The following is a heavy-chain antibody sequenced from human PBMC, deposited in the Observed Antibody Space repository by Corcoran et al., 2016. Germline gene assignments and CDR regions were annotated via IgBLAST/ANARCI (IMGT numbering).Heavy chain of an antibody. J-gene: IGHJ6*02. Sequence: QVQLVQSGAEGKKTGSSVKVSCKASGGTFSSYAISWVRQAPEQGIEWMGGIIPIFGTANYAQKFQGRVTITADESTSTAYMERISLRSEDTAGYYWARLDLTVCDYYYYGMDVWGQGTTVTVSS. D-gene: IGHD4-17*01. CDR1: GGTFSSYA. CDR3: ARLDLTVCDYYYYGMDV. CDR2: IIPIFGTA. V-gene: IGHV1-69*01.